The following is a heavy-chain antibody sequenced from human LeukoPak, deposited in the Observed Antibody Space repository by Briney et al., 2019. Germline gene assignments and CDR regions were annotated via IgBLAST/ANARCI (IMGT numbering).Heavy chain of an antibody. V-gene: IGHV1-24*01. J-gene: IGHJ4*02. D-gene: IGHD3-9*01. Sequence: GASVKVSCKASGYTLTELSMHWVRQAPGKGLEWMGGFDPEDGETIYAQKFQGRVTMTEDTSTDTAYMELSSLRSEDTAVYYCATDGYYDILTGYYPPVQWGQGTLVTVSS. CDR1: GYTLTELS. CDR2: FDPEDGET. CDR3: ATDGYYDILTGYYPPVQ.